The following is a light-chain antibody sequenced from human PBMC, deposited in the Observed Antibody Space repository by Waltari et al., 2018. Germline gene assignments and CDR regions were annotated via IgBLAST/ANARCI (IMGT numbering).Light chain of an antibody. V-gene: IGLV2-11*01. CDR2: EVN. CDR1: SSDAGAYTH. CDR3: CSYAGDYTLV. Sequence: QSALTQPRSVSGSPGQAFTISCAGTSSDAGAYTHISWYQQSPGTAPKLLIYEVNNRPSGVPDRFSASKSGNTASLTISGLRAEDEADYYCCSYAGDYTLVFGGGTKLTVL. J-gene: IGLJ2*01.